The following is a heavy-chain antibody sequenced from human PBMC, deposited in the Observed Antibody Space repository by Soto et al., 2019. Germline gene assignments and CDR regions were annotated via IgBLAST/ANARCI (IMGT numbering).Heavy chain of an antibody. V-gene: IGHV1-69*01. Sequence: QVQLVQSGAEVKKPGSSVKVSCKASGGTFSSYAISWVRQAPGQGIEWMGGIIPIFGTANYAQKFQGRVTITADESTSTAYMELSSLRAEDTAVYYCARNWANDFWSGYWVYWGQGTLVTVSS. J-gene: IGHJ4*02. CDR2: IIPIFGTA. D-gene: IGHD3-3*01. CDR3: ARNWANDFWSGYWVY. CDR1: GGTFSSYA.